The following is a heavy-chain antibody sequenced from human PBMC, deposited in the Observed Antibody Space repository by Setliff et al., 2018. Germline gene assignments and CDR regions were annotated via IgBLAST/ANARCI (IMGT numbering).Heavy chain of an antibody. D-gene: IGHD2-21*02. Sequence: SETLSLTCAVYGGSFSGYYWSWVRQPPGKGLEWLGEINHSGTTNYNPSLKSRVTISVDTSKNQFSLKLSSVTAADTAVYYCARSPYVVVTAIPFDYWGQGTLVTVSS. J-gene: IGHJ4*02. CDR1: GGSFSGYY. V-gene: IGHV4-34*01. CDR2: INHSGTT. CDR3: ARSPYVVVTAIPFDY.